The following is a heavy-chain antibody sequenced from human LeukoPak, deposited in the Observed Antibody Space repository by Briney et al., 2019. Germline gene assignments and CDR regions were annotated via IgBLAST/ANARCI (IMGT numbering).Heavy chain of an antibody. CDR2: ISGSGGST. CDR3: AKSPYIVGATVDY. D-gene: IGHD1-26*01. CDR1: GFTFSSYA. V-gene: IGHV3-23*01. J-gene: IGHJ4*02. Sequence: PGGSLRLSCAASGFTFSSYAMSWVRQAPGEGLEWVSAISGSGGSTYYADSVKGRFTISRDNSKNTLYLQMNSQRAEDTAVYYCAKSPYIVGATVDYWGQGTLVTVSS.